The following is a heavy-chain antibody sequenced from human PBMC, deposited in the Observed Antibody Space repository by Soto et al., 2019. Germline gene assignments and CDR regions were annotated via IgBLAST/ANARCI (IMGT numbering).Heavy chain of an antibody. D-gene: IGHD3-16*02. CDR2: INHSGST. CDR3: ARGKLSDYVWGSYRYHFDY. CDR1: GGSFSGYY. Sequence: SETLSLTCAVYGGSFSGYYWSWIRQPPGKGLEWIGEINHSGSTNYNPSLKSRVTISVDTSKNQFSLKLSSVTAADTAVYYRARGKLSDYVWGSYRYHFDYWGQRTVVTISS. J-gene: IGHJ4*02. V-gene: IGHV4-34*01.